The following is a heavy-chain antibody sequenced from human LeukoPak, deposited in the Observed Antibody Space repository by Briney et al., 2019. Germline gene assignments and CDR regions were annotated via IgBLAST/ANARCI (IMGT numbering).Heavy chain of an antibody. CDR2: INPNSGGT. Sequence: GASVKVSCKASGYTFTDYYMHWVRQAPGQGLEWMGWINPNSGGTNYAQKFQGRVTMTRDTSISTAYMELSRLRSDDTAVYYCARDHSGYYDSSGYYYDDYWGQGTLVTVSS. CDR3: ARDHSGYYDSSGYYYDDY. V-gene: IGHV1-2*02. D-gene: IGHD3-22*01. J-gene: IGHJ4*02. CDR1: GYTFTDYY.